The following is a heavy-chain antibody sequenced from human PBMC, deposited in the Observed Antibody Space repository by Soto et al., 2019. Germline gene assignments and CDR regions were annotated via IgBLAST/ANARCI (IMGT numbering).Heavy chain of an antibody. CDR1: GFTFSLYN. CDR2: ITGYGSDK. Sequence: PGGSLRLSCAASGFTFSLYNINLVRQAPGKGLEWVSSITGYGSDKFYADSVKGRFIISRDNAENSVYLQMNSLRVEDTAVYYCARDTKFWEFWGQGTTVTVSS. V-gene: IGHV3-21*01. CDR3: ARDTKFWEF. D-gene: IGHD3-3*01. J-gene: IGHJ6*02.